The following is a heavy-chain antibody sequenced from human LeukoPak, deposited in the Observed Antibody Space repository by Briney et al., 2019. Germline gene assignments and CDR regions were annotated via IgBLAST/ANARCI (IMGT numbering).Heavy chain of an antibody. Sequence: PGGSLRLSCAASGFTFNNYAMSWVRQAPGKGLEWVSGISSSSGNTYYADSVKGRFTISRDNSKDTLYLQMNSLRAEDTAGYYCAKGQASFGGDYYSSYRLFDYWGRGTLVTVSS. V-gene: IGHV3-23*01. D-gene: IGHD2-21*02. J-gene: IGHJ4*02. CDR1: GFTFNNYA. CDR2: ISSSSGNT. CDR3: AKGQASFGGDYYSSYRLFDY.